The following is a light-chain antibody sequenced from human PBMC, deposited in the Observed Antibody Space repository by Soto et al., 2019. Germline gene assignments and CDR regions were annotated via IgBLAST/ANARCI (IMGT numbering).Light chain of an antibody. CDR3: QQYNSWPET. J-gene: IGKJ1*01. CDR2: DAS. Sequence: EIVFTQSPGTLSVSPGERATLFCRASQSVRSSLAWYQQKPGQAPRLFIYDASTRDTGIPARFSGRGAGTEFTLTISSLQSEDFAVYYCQQYNSWPETFGQGTKVDIK. V-gene: IGKV3D-15*01. CDR1: QSVRSS.